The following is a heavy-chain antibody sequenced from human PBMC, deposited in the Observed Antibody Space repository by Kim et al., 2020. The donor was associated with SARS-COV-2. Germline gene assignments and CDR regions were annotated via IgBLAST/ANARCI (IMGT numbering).Heavy chain of an antibody. Sequence: KYSQKFQGRVTITRDTSASTAYMELSSLRSEDTAVYYCARSPLRLLWFDPWGQGTLVTVSS. J-gene: IGHJ5*02. D-gene: IGHD3-16*01. CDR3: ARSPLRLLWFDP. V-gene: IGHV1-3*01.